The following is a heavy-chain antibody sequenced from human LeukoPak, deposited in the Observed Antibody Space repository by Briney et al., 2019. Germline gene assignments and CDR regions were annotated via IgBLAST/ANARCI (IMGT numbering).Heavy chain of an antibody. D-gene: IGHD2-15*01. CDR1: GFTVSSNY. V-gene: IGHV3-53*01. Sequence: GGSLRLSCAASGFTVSSNYMSWVRQAPGKGLEWVSVIYSGGSTYYAGSVKGRFTISRDSSKNTPYLQMNSLRAEDTAVYYCARDAAFCSGGSCFPDYYYGMDVWGQGTTVTVSS. CDR2: IYSGGST. CDR3: ARDAAFCSGGSCFPDYYYGMDV. J-gene: IGHJ6*02.